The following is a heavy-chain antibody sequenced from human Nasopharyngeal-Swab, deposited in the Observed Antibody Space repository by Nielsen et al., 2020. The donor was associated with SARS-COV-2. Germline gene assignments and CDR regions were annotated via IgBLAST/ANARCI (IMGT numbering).Heavy chain of an antibody. V-gene: IGHV1-46*01. Sequence: WVRQARGQGLEWMGIINPSGGSTSYAQKFQGRVTMTRDTSTSTVYMELSSLRSEDTAVYYCAREDYYDSSGYPPYYYYGMDVWGQGTTVTASS. D-gene: IGHD3-22*01. CDR3: AREDYYDSSGYPPYYYYGMDV. CDR2: INPSGGST. J-gene: IGHJ6*02.